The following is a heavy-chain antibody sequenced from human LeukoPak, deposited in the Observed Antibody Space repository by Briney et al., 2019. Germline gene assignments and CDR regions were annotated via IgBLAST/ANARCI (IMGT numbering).Heavy chain of an antibody. D-gene: IGHD3-22*01. CDR2: MNPNSGNT. J-gene: IGHJ1*01. CDR3: ARGLRDSSGREYFQH. V-gene: IGHV1-8*01. Sequence: GASVKVSCKASGYTFTSYDISWVRQAAGQGLEWMGLMNPNSGNTGYAQKFKGRVTMTGNTSINTAYMELSSLRSEDTAVYYCARGLRDSSGREYFQHWGQGTLVTVSS. CDR1: GYTFTSYD.